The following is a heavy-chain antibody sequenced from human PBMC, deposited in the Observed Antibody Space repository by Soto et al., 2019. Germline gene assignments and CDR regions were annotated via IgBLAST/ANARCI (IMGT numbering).Heavy chain of an antibody. CDR3: AKDQGSSWYEIVY. V-gene: IGHV3-23*01. J-gene: IGHJ4*02. CDR1: GFTFSNYA. CDR2: ISGSGGST. Sequence: EVQLLESGGGLVQPGGSLRLSCAASGFTFSNYAVTWVRQAPGKGLEWVSTISGSGGSTYYADSVKGRFTISRDNSKNTRFLQMNILRAEDAAVYYCAKDQGSSWYEIVYWGQGTLVTVSS. D-gene: IGHD6-13*01.